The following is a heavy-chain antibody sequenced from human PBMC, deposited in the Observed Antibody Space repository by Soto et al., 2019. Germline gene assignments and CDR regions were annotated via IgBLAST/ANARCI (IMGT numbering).Heavy chain of an antibody. V-gene: IGHV1-69*01. J-gene: IGHJ4*02. CDR3: ATEGFSGSFLPY. D-gene: IGHD1-26*01. CDR1: GGAFNNYV. Sequence: QVQLVQSGAEVKKPGSSVKVSCKASGGAFNNYVVIWVRQAPGQGLEWMGGIIPLSGTPKYVQKFQCRVTITADGSTSTAYMELKSLRSEDTAVYYCATEGFSGSFLPYWGQGSLVTVSS. CDR2: IIPLSGTP.